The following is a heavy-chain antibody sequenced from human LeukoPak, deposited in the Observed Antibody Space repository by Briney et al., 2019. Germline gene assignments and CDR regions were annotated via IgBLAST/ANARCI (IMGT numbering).Heavy chain of an antibody. CDR1: GYTFTGYY. CDR3: ARGHGSGSYYNEIDY. CDR2: INPNSGGT. J-gene: IGHJ4*02. D-gene: IGHD3-10*01. V-gene: IGHV1-2*02. Sequence: ASVKVSCKASGYTFTGYYMHWVGQAPGQGGEGMGWINPNSGGTNYAQKFQGRVTMTRDTSITTASMELRSLRSDDTALYYCARGHGSGSYYNEIDYWGQGTLVTVSS.